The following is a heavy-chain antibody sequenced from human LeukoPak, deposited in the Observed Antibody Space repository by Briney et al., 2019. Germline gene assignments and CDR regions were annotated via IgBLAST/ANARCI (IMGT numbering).Heavy chain of an antibody. CDR1: GYTFTNYG. CDR2: ISAYNGNT. J-gene: IGHJ4*02. CDR3: ARDYRSSGYPDLDY. D-gene: IGHD3-22*01. V-gene: IGHV1-18*01. Sequence: GASVQVSCKASGYTFTNYGISWVRQAPGQGLEWIGWISAYNGNTNYAQNFQGRVTMTTDTSTSTAYMELRSLRSDDTAIYYCARDYRSSGYPDLDYWGQGSLVTVSS.